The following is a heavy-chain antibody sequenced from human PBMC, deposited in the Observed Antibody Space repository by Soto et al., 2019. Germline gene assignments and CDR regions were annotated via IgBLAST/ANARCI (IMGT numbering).Heavy chain of an antibody. Sequence: QVQLQESGPGLVKPSETLSLTCTVSGGSISSYYWSXIRQXXXXXLEWIGRIYTSGSTNYNPSLKSRVTMSVDTSKNQFSLKLSSVTAADTAVYYCARDDPGIAAAGTNWFDPWGQGTLVTVSS. D-gene: IGHD6-13*01. V-gene: IGHV4-4*07. CDR1: GGSISSYY. CDR3: ARDDPGIAAAGTNWFDP. J-gene: IGHJ5*02. CDR2: IYTSGST.